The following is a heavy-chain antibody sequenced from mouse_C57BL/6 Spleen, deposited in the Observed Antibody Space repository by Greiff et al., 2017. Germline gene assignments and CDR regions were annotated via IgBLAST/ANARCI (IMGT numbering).Heavy chain of an antibody. CDR1: GYTFTDYN. V-gene: IGHV1-18*01. CDR2: INPNNGGT. CDR3: ARAVHYYGSSYVGWYFDV. D-gene: IGHD1-1*01. Sequence: VQLQQSGPELVKPGASVKIPCKASGYTFTDYNMDWVKQSHGKSLEWIGDINPNNGGTIYNQKFKGKATLTVDKSSSTAYMELRSLTSEDTAVYYCARAVHYYGSSYVGWYFDVWGTGTTVTVSS. J-gene: IGHJ1*03.